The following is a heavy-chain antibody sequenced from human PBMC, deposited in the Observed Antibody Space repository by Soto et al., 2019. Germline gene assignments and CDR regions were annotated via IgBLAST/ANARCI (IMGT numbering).Heavy chain of an antibody. CDR3: ARVFMYDSSGYYYFDY. Sequence: SETLSLTCTVSGGSLSSGAYYWSWIRQHPGKGLEWIGYIYYSGSTYYNPSLESRVTLSVDTSTKQFSLKVSSVTAADTAVYYCARVFMYDSSGYYYFDYWGQGTLVTVSS. CDR1: GGSLSSGAYY. CDR2: IYYSGST. D-gene: IGHD3-22*01. V-gene: IGHV4-31*03. J-gene: IGHJ4*02.